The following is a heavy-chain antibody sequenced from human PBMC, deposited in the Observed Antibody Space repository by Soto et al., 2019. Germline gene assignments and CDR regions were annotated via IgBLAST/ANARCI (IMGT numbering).Heavy chain of an antibody. Sequence: QVQLVESGGGVVQPGRSLRLSCAASGFTFSSYGMHWVRQAPGKGLEWVAVISYDGSNKYYADSVKGRFTISRDNSKNTLYLQMNSLRADDTAVYYCAKDRSGRTHYYYYGMDVWGQGTTVTVSS. J-gene: IGHJ6*02. D-gene: IGHD3-10*01. CDR1: GFTFSSYG. V-gene: IGHV3-30*18. CDR2: ISYDGSNK. CDR3: AKDRSGRTHYYYYGMDV.